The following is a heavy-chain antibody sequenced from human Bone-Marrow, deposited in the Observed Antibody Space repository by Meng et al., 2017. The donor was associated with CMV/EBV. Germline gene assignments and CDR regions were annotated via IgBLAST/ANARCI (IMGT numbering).Heavy chain of an antibody. CDR3: ARSKTKPLTIFGVVINHYYYYGMDV. J-gene: IGHJ6*02. CDR2: MNPNSGNT. D-gene: IGHD3-3*01. V-gene: IGHV1-8*01. Sequence: ASVKVSCKASGYTFTSYDINWVRQATGQGLEWMGWMNPNSGNTGYAQKFQGRVTMTRNTSISTAYMELSSLRSEDTAAYYCARSKTKPLTIFGVVINHYYYYGMDVWGQGTTVTVSS. CDR1: GYTFTSYD.